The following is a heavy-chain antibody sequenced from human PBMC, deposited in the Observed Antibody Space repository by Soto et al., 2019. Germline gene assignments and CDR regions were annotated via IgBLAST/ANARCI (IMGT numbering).Heavy chain of an antibody. V-gene: IGHV3-30*18. CDR3: AKDEGGTYYYDSSGYSLDY. D-gene: IGHD3-22*01. CDR1: GFPFGDFG. Sequence: PGGSLRLSCAASGFPFGDFGMHWLRQAPGKGLEWVAVISYDGSNKYYADSVKGRFTISRDNSKNTLYLQMNSLRAEDTAVYYCAKDEGGTYYYDSSGYSLDYWGQGTLVTVSS. CDR2: ISYDGSNK. J-gene: IGHJ4*02.